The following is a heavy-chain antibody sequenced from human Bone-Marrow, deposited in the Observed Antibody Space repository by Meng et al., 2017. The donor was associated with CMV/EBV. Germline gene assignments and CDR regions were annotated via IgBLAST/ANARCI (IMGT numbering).Heavy chain of an antibody. J-gene: IGHJ5*02. CDR3: ARGLSEGRFDP. V-gene: IGHV3-53*01. CDR2: IYIGGST. Sequence: GGSLRLSCAAAGFTVSSNYMSWVRQAPGKGLEWVSFIYIGGSTYFADSVKGRFTISRDNSKNTLYLQMNSLRAEDTAVYYCARGLSEGRFDPWGQGTLVTVSS. CDR1: GFTVSSNY. D-gene: IGHD6-25*01.